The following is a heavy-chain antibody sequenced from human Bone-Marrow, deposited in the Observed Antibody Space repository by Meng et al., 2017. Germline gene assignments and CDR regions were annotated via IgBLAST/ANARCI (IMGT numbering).Heavy chain of an antibody. CDR2: IWYDGSNK. Sequence: GESLKISCAASGFTFSSYGMHWVRQAPGKGLEWVAVIWYDGSNKYYADSVKGRFTISRDNSKNTLYLQMNSLRAEDTAVYYCARTGYSSGWYDDSLDYWGQGTLVTVSS. J-gene: IGHJ4*02. CDR3: ARTGYSSGWYDDSLDY. CDR1: GFTFSSYG. D-gene: IGHD6-19*01. V-gene: IGHV3-33*08.